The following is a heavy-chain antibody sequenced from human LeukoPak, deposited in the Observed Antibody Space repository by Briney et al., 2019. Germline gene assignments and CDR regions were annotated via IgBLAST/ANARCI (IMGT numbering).Heavy chain of an antibody. V-gene: IGHV4-4*02. CDR2: VNLQGST. CDR1: GGSITQTNY. J-gene: IGHJ4*02. Sequence: PSETLSLTCDVSGGSITQTNYWTWVRPPPGKGLEWIGEVNLQGSTNCNPSLMGRVAISVDTSENHVSLQLTSVTAADTAVYYCAREGGPYRPLDYSGQGTLDTVS. CDR3: AREGGPYRPLDY. D-gene: IGHD3-16*01.